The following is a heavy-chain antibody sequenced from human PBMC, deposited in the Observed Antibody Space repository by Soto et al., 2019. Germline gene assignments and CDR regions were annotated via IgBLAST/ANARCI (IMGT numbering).Heavy chain of an antibody. Sequence: PGESLKISCKGSGYSFTSYWISWVRQMPGKGLEWMGRTDPSDSYTNYSPSFQGHVTISADKSISTAYLQWSSLKASDTAMYYCARTSMQSRGYSYGHGGMDVWGQGTTVTVSS. V-gene: IGHV5-10-1*01. CDR1: GYSFTSYW. CDR2: TDPSDSYT. CDR3: ARTSMQSRGYSYGHGGMDV. D-gene: IGHD5-18*01. J-gene: IGHJ6*02.